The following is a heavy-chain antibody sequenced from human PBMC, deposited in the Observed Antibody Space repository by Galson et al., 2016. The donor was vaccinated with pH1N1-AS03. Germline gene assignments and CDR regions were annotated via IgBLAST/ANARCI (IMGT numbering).Heavy chain of an antibody. Sequence: TLSLTCTVSGDSIRSSYWTWIQQSPGKGLEWIGYIYYTGSTNYNPSLKSRVTISVDTSKNQFSLKLNSVTAADTAVYFCAREPGYPSNSWFDSWGQGSLVTVSS. CDR2: IYYTGST. CDR3: AREPGYPSNSWFDS. D-gene: IGHD3-16*01. CDR1: GDSIRSSY. J-gene: IGHJ5*01. V-gene: IGHV4-59*01.